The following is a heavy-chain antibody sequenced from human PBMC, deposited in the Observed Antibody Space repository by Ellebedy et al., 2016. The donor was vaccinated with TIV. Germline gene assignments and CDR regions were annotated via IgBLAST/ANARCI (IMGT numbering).Heavy chain of an antibody. D-gene: IGHD6-6*01. J-gene: IGHJ3*02. CDR1: GGTFSSYA. CDR2: IIPIFGTA. CDR3: ARRIAARHDAFDI. Sequence: SVKVSXKASGGTFSSYAISWVRQAPGQGLEWMGGIIPIFGTANYAQKFQGRVTITADESTSTAYMELSSLRSEDTAVYYCARRIAARHDAFDIWGQGTMVTVSS. V-gene: IGHV1-69*13.